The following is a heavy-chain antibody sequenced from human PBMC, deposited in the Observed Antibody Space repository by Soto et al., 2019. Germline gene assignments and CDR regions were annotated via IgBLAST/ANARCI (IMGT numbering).Heavy chain of an antibody. CDR3: AREDGGGHFDY. CDR1: GFMFSAYA. V-gene: IGHV3-23*01. D-gene: IGHD2-15*01. J-gene: IGHJ4*02. CDR2: MSGTSADT. Sequence: DVHLLESGGGLVQPGGSLRLSCAASGFMFSAYAMHWVRQAPGQGLEWVSIMSGTSADTYYADSVKGRFTVSRDSSKDTLYLQLNSLRAEDTALYFCAREDGGGHFDYWGQGTLVIVSS.